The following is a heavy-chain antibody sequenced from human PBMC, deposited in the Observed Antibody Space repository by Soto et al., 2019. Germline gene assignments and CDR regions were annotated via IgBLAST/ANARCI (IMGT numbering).Heavy chain of an antibody. Sequence: QVQLVQSGAEVKKPGSSVKVSCKASGGTFSSYAISWVRQAPGQGLEWMGGIIPIFGTANYAQKFQGRVTITADESTSQGYLELSSLRSEDTAVYYCARGRRAGDNAFDIWGQGTMVTVSS. V-gene: IGHV1-69*12. CDR3: ARGRRAGDNAFDI. CDR1: GGTFSSYA. CDR2: IIPIFGTA. D-gene: IGHD7-27*01. J-gene: IGHJ3*02.